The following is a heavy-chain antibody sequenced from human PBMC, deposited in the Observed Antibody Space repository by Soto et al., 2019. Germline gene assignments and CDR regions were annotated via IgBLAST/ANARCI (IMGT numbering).Heavy chain of an antibody. D-gene: IGHD2-15*01. J-gene: IGHJ6*02. Sequence: PGGSLRLSCAASGFTFSSYSMNWVRQAPGEGLEWVSSISSSSSYIYYADSVKGRFTISRDNAKNSLYLQMNSLRAEDTAVYYCWSRSGGRVGGPAEYYGMDVWGQGTTVTVSS. V-gene: IGHV3-21*01. CDR2: ISSSSSYI. CDR1: GFTFSSYS. CDR3: WSRSGGRVGGPAEYYGMDV.